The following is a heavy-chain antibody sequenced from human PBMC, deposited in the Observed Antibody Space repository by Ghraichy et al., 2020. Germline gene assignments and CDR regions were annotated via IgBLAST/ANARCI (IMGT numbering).Heavy chain of an antibody. D-gene: IGHD6-6*01. CDR3: ARVPHVDTSSELDGLFDY. J-gene: IGHJ4*02. CDR2: ISAYNGNT. V-gene: IGHV1-18*01. Sequence: ASVKVSCKASGYTFTSYGISWVRQAPGQGLEWMGWISAYNGNTNYAQKLQGRVTMTTDTSTSTAYMELRSLRSDDTAVYYCARVPHVDTSSELDGLFDYWGQGTLVTVSS. CDR1: GYTFTSYG.